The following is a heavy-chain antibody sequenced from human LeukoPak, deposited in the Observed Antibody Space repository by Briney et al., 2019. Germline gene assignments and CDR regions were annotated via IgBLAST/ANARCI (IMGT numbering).Heavy chain of an antibody. D-gene: IGHD3-3*01. Sequence: PSETLSLTCTVSGGSISSSSYYWGWIRQPPGKGLEWISYLGSSGRKIYYADSVKGRFTISRDNAKNSLFLQMKSLRVEDMAVYYCARGPHSIGSYGHYFDYWGQGILVTVSS. CDR1: GGSISSSSYY. CDR3: ARGPHSIGSYGHYFDY. V-gene: IGHV3-11*04. CDR2: LGSSGRKI. J-gene: IGHJ4*02.